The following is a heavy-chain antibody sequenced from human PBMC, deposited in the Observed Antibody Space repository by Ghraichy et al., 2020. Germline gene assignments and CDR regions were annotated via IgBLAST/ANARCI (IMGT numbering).Heavy chain of an antibody. Sequence: SETLSLTCTVSGGSISSGGYYWSWIRQHPGKGLEWIGYIYYSGSTYYNPSLKSRVTISVDTSKNQFSLKLSSVTAADTAVYYCARAYYYDSSGYYGRPNWFDPWGQGTLVTVSS. CDR1: GGSISSGGYY. J-gene: IGHJ5*02. CDR3: ARAYYYDSSGYYGRPNWFDP. V-gene: IGHV4-31*03. CDR2: IYYSGST. D-gene: IGHD3-22*01.